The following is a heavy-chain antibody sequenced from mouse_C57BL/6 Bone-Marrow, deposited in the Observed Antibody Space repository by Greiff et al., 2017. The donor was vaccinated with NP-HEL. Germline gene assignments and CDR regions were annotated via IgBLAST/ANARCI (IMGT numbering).Heavy chain of an antibody. CDR3: ARRYPFAY. D-gene: IGHD1-1*01. CDR2: IYPRSGNT. V-gene: IGHV1-81*01. J-gene: IGHJ3*01. Sequence: VQLQQSGAELARPGASVKLSCKASGYTFTSYGISWVKQRTGQGLEWIGEIYPRSGNTYYNEKFKGKATLTADTSSSTAYMELRSLTSEDSAVYFCARRYPFAYWGQGTLVTVSA. CDR1: GYTFTSYG.